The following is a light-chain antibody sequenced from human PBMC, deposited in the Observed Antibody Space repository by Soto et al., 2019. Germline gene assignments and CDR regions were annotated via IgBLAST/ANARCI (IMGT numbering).Light chain of an antibody. J-gene: IGKJ1*01. CDR2: GAS. Sequence: EIVLTQSPGTLSLSPGERATLSCRASQSVSSSYLAWYQQKPGQAPRLLIYGASSRATGIPDRFSGSGSGTAFTLTISRLEPEVFAVYYCQQYGSSPPWTFGQGTKVEIK. V-gene: IGKV3-20*01. CDR3: QQYGSSPPWT. CDR1: QSVSSSY.